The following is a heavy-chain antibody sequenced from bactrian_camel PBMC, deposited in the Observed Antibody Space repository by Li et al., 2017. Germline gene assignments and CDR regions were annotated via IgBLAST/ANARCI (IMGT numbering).Heavy chain of an antibody. J-gene: IGHJ4*01. CDR1: GLTITHNA. Sequence: VQLVESGGGSAQAGGSLTLACTASGLTITHNAVAWFRQAPGQKRELVASVDSDGSANYADSVKGRFTISKDNAKNTVYLQMNKLILEDTALYYCAAGERGLLQWQCAMAASGMNFWGQGTQVTVS. V-gene: IGHV3S53*01. CDR3: AAGERGLLQWQCAMAASGMNF. CDR2: VDSDGSA. D-gene: IGHD2*01.